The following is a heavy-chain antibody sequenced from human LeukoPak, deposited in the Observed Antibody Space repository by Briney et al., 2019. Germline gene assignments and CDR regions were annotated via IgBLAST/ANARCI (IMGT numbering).Heavy chain of an antibody. Sequence: SETLSLTCTVSGGSISSYYWSWIRQPAGKGLEWIGRIYTSGSTNYNPSLKSRVTMSVDTSKNQFSLKLSSVTAADTAVYYCATEHICGGDCYAFDYWGQGTLVTVSS. CDR3: ATEHICGGDCYAFDY. V-gene: IGHV4-4*07. CDR1: GGSISSYY. J-gene: IGHJ4*02. CDR2: IYTSGST. D-gene: IGHD2-21*01.